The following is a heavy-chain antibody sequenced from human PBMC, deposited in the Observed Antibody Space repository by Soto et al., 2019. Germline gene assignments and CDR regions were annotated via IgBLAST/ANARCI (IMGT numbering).Heavy chain of an antibody. V-gene: IGHV3-33*01. J-gene: IGHJ4*02. CDR3: ARDGDVNTGFGKDY. Sequence: GVSLRLSCAASGFTFSSYGMHWVRQAPGKGLEWVAFIWHDGGNKFYAESVKGRFTISRDNSKNTLYLQMTSLSAEDTAMYYCARDGDVNTGFGKDYWGQGTLVTVSS. CDR1: GFTFSSYG. D-gene: IGHD3-16*01. CDR2: IWHDGGNK.